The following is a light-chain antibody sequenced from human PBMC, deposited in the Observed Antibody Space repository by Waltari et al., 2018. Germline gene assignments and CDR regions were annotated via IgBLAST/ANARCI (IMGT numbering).Light chain of an antibody. V-gene: IGLV2-14*03. CDR2: DVG. J-gene: IGLJ2*01. CDR3: TSYASSSTLV. CDR1: SSDVGGYNY. Sequence: QSALTQPASVSGSPGQSITISCTGISSDVGGYNYVSWYQQHPGKAPKVMIYDVGYRPSGVSSRFSGSKSCNTASLTISGLQAEDEVDYYCTSYASSSTLVFGGGTKLTVL.